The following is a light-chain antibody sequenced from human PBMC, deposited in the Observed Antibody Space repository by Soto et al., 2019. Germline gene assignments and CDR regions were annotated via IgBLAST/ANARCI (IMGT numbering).Light chain of an antibody. CDR3: QQYSDWPLT. V-gene: IGKV3-15*01. CDR1: QSVGNN. CDR2: PTS. J-gene: IGKJ4*01. Sequence: EIVMTQSPATLSVSPGERATLSCRASQSVGNNFAWYQQKPGQAPRLLIFPTSTRATGVPGRFSGSGSGTEFTPTISSLQSEDFAVYYCQQYSDWPLTFGGGTKVEIE.